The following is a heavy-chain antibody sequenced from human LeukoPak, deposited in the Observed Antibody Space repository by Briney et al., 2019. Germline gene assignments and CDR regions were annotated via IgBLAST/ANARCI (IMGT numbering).Heavy chain of an antibody. CDR3: VKGPLWSVAGTRFDY. Sequence: GGSLRLSCSASGFTFSSYAMHWVRQAPGKGLEYVSAISSNGGSTYYADSVKDRFTISRDNSKNTLYLQMSSLRAEDTAVYYCVKGPLWSVAGTRFDYWGQRTLVTVSS. J-gene: IGHJ4*02. V-gene: IGHV3-64D*06. CDR1: GFTFSSYA. D-gene: IGHD6-19*01. CDR2: ISSNGGST.